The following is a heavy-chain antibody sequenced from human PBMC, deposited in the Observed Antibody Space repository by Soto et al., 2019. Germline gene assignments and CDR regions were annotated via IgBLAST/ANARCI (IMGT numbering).Heavy chain of an antibody. D-gene: IGHD3-22*01. J-gene: IGHJ4*02. CDR3: ARGLIYDSSGYYFDY. CDR1: GYTFTNFG. CDR2: ISAYNGST. Sequence: ASVKVSCKASGYTFTNFGISWVRQAPGQGLEWMGWISAYNGSTRYAQKFQGRVTMTRDTSTSTVYMELSSLRSEDTAVYYCARGLIYDSSGYYFDYWGQGTLVTVSS. V-gene: IGHV1-18*01.